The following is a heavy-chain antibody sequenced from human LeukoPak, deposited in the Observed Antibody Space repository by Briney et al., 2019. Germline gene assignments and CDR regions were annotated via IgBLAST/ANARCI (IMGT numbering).Heavy chain of an antibody. CDR1: GGSISSSSYY. V-gene: IGHV4-61*05. CDR2: IYYTGST. CDR3: ARDGVLRYFDWLYTLPTPTYYFDY. Sequence: PSETLSLTCTVSGGSISSSSYYWGWIRQPPGKGLEWIGYIYYTGSTNYNPSLKSRVTISVDTSKNQFSLKLSSVTAADTAVYYCARDGVLRYFDWLYTLPTPTYYFDYWGQGTLVTVSS. D-gene: IGHD3-9*01. J-gene: IGHJ4*02.